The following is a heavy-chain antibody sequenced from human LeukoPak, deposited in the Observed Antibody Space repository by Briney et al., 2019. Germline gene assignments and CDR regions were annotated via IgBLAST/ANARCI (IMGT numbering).Heavy chain of an antibody. D-gene: IGHD3-9*01. CDR1: GGSISSYY. V-gene: IGHV4-59*01. Sequence: SETLSLTCTVSGGSISSYYWSWIRQPPGKGLEWIGYIYYGGSPNYNPSLKSRVTISVDTSKNQFSLKLSSVTAADTAVYYCARVSPYDVLTGPLDYWGQGTLVTVSS. J-gene: IGHJ4*02. CDR3: ARVSPYDVLTGPLDY. CDR2: IYYGGSP.